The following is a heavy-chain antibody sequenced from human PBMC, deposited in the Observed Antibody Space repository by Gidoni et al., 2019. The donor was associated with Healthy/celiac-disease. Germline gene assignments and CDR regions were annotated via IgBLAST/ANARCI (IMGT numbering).Heavy chain of an antibody. CDR3: TTTTMVRGVHAFDI. CDR2: IKSKTDGGTT. CDR1: GFTFSNAW. Sequence: EVQLVESGGGLVKPGGSLRLSCAASGFTFSNAWMNWVRQAPGKGLEWVGRIKSKTDGGTTDYAAPVKGRFTISRDDSKNTLYLQMNSLKTEDTAVYYCTTTTMVRGVHAFDIWGQGTMVTVSS. V-gene: IGHV3-15*07. J-gene: IGHJ3*02. D-gene: IGHD3-10*01.